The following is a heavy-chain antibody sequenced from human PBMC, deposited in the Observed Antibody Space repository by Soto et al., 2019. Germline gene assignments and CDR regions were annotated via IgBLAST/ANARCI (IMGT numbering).Heavy chain of an antibody. Sequence: QVQLVESGGGVVQPGTSLRLSCAASGFTFSSFGMHWVRLAPGRGLEWVGFTSYDGNEKHYGDSVKGRFTISRDNLKNTLFLQMDSLRAEDTAVYYCAKEGALTGWTYGDSWGQGTLVTVS. CDR2: TSYDGNEK. CDR3: AKEGALTGWTYGDS. D-gene: IGHD1-7*01. J-gene: IGHJ4*02. V-gene: IGHV3-30*18. CDR1: GFTFSSFG.